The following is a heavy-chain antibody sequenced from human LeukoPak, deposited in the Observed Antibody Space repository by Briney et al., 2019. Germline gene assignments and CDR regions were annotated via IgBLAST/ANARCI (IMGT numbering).Heavy chain of an antibody. CDR2: IYHSGST. CDR3: ARGARVGVEAEYDILTGSASTFDY. V-gene: IGHV4-4*02. J-gene: IGHJ4*02. D-gene: IGHD3-9*01. CDR1: GGSISSSNW. Sequence: SETLSLTCTVSGGSISSSNWWSWVRQPPGKGLEWIGEIYHSGSTNYNPSLKSRVTISVDKSKNQFSLKLSSVTAADTAVYYCARGARVGVEAEYDILTGSASTFDYWGQGTLVTVSS.